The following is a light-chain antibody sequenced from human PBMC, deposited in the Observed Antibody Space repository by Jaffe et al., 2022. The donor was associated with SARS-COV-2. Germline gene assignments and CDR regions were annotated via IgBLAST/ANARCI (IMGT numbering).Light chain of an antibody. V-gene: IGKV4-1*01. CDR2: WAS. Sequence: DIVMTQSPDSLAVSLGERATINCKSSQSVLSNSNNKNYLAWYQQKPGQPPKLLIFWASARESGVPDRFSGTGSGTDFTLTISSLQAEDAAVYYCQQYYSIPYTFGQGTKLEIK. J-gene: IGKJ2*01. CDR3: QQYYSIPYT. CDR1: QSVLSNSNNKNY.